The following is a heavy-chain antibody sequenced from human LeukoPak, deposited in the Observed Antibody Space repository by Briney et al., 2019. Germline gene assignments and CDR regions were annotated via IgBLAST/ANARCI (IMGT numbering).Heavy chain of an antibody. J-gene: IGHJ6*03. CDR2: INHSGST. CDR1: GGSFSGYY. CDR3: ARGLVGYCSSTSCSHRPSLSMDV. Sequence: SETLSLTCAVCGGSFSGYYWSWIRQPPGKGLEWIGEINHSGSTNYNPSLKSRVTISVDTSKNQFSLKLSSVTAAGTAVYYCARGLVGYCSSTSCSHRPSLSMDVWGKGTTVTVSS. V-gene: IGHV4-34*01. D-gene: IGHD2-2*01.